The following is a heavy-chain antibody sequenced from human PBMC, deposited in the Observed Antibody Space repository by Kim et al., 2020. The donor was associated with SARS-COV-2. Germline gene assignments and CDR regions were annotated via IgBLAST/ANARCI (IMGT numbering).Heavy chain of an antibody. CDR3: ATDYRRGSLDP. V-gene: IGHV1-24*01. D-gene: IGHD3-10*01. J-gene: IGHJ5*02. CDR2: T. Sequence: TIYAQKLQGRVTMTEDTSTDTAYMELSSLRSEDTAVYYCATDYRRGSLDPWGQGTLVTVSS.